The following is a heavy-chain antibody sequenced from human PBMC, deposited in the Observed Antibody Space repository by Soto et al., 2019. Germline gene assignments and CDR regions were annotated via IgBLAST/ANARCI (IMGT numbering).Heavy chain of an antibody. CDR1: GDSISRSNW. V-gene: IGHV4-4*02. CDR2: ISNIGTT. D-gene: IGHD3-3*01. CDR3: ARAGYFTPGFDF. Sequence: QVQLQESGPGLVKPSGTLSLTCAVFGDSISRSNWWRWVRQPPEKGLEWIGEISNIGTTAYNPSLQSRVSLSLDMSENQFSLNLSSVTAADTAVYYCARAGYFTPGFDFWGQGALVTVSS. J-gene: IGHJ4*02.